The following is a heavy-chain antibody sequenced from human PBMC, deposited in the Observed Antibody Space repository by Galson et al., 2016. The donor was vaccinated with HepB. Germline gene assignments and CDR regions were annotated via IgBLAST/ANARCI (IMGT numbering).Heavy chain of an antibody. CDR3: SAGTPSYFDT. CDR1: GFAFRGYF. D-gene: IGHD1-7*01. CDR2: IRNSGGTT. Sequence: SCAASGFAFRGYFMHWVRQAPGKGLEYITTIRNSGGTTYYADSVKGRFTISRDNSKNTLHLEMNSLRNEDTGVYFCSAGTPSYFDTWGQGTLVTVAS. V-gene: IGHV3-64D*06. J-gene: IGHJ4*02.